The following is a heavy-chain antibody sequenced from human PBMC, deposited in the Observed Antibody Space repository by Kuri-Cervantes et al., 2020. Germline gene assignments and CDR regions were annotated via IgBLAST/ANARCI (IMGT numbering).Heavy chain of an antibody. J-gene: IGHJ4*02. D-gene: IGHD2-21*02. Sequence: GESLKISCAASGFTFSTYAMTWVRQAPGKGLEWVSSISSSSSYIYYADSVKGRFTISRDNAKDSLYLQMNSLRAEDTAVYYCARGEVVTATAYWGQGTLVTVSS. CDR2: ISSSSSYI. CDR1: GFTFSTYA. CDR3: ARGEVVTATAY. V-gene: IGHV3-21*01.